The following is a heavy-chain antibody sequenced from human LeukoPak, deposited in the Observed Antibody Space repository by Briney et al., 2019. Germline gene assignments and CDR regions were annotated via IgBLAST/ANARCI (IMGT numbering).Heavy chain of an antibody. CDR1: GYTFTGYY. CDR3: ARDGYSSSWYYYYYYMDV. J-gene: IGHJ6*03. CDR2: INPNSGGT. Sequence: GASVTVSCKASGYTFTGYYMHWVRQAPGQGLEWMGWINPNSGGTNYAQKFQGRVTMTRDMSTSTVYMELSSLRSEDTAVYYCARDGYSSSWYYYYYYMDVWGKGTTVTVSS. V-gene: IGHV1-2*02. D-gene: IGHD6-13*01.